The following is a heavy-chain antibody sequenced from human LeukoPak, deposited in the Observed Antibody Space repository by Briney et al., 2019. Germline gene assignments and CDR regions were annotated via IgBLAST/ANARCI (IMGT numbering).Heavy chain of an antibody. CDR2: ISSSGGST. J-gene: IGHJ4*02. CDR1: GFTFSSYA. D-gene: IGHD3-3*01. CDR3: AKHLRFLEWFFDY. Sequence: GGSLRLSSAASGFTFSSYAMSWVRQAPGKGLEWVSTISSSGGSTYYADSVKGRFTISRDNSKNTLYLQMNSLRGEDTAIYYCAKHLRFLEWFFDYWGQGSLVTVSS. V-gene: IGHV3-23*01.